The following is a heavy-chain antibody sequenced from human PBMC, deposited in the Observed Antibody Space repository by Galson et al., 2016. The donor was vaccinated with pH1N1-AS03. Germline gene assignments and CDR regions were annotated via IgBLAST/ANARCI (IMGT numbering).Heavy chain of an antibody. Sequence: SLRLSCAASGFTFSSHVMAWVRQAPGKGLEWISSINDSGEATYYAESVKGRFTISRDNTDNTLYLQMDSLRAEDTAIYYCAKDRLTSLVVQGGFDHWGQGPLVTVSS. CDR1: GFTFSSHV. J-gene: IGHJ4*02. CDR2: INDSGEAT. V-gene: IGHV3-23*01. CDR3: AKDRLTSLVVQGGFDH. D-gene: IGHD3-16*01.